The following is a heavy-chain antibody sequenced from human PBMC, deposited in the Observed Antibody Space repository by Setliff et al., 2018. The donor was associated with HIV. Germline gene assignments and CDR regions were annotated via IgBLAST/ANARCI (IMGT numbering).Heavy chain of an antibody. J-gene: IGHJ1*01. Sequence: GGSLRLSCAASRFTISDFHMSWIRQAPGKGLEWISYIDSSDGPTYYADSVKGRFTISRDNAKNSLYLQMNSLRVEDTALYYCAREGPTVTTRYFHYWGQGTLVTVSS. D-gene: IGHD4-17*01. CDR1: RFTISDFH. CDR3: AREGPTVTTRYFHY. CDR2: IDSSDGPT. V-gene: IGHV3-11*01.